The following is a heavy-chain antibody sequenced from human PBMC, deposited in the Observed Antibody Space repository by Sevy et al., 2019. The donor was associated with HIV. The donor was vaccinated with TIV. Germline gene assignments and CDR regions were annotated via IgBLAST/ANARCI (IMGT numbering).Heavy chain of an antibody. Sequence: GGSLRLSCAASGFIFSDYAMSWVRQAPGKGLEWVSSISGGDDSTYYADSVKGRFTVSGDNSKNTLYLQMNTLRAEDTALYYCAKFGDYYDSGGYYWYFDFWGRGTLVTVSS. CDR2: ISGGDDST. CDR1: GFIFSDYA. V-gene: IGHV3-23*01. D-gene: IGHD3-22*01. J-gene: IGHJ2*01. CDR3: AKFGDYYDSGGYYWYFDF.